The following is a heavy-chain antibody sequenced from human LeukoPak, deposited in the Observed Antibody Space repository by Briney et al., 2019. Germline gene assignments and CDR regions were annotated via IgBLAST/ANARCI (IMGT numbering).Heavy chain of an antibody. D-gene: IGHD3-10*01. J-gene: IGHJ4*02. V-gene: IGHV1-2*02. CDR3: ARDSGERGSGSYLIAY. CDR2: INPNSGGT. CDR1: GYTFTSYD. Sequence: GASMKVSCKAYGYTFTSYDINWVRQAPGQGLEWMGWINPNSGGTNYAQTFQGRVTMTRDTSISTAYMELSRLRSDDTAVYYCARDSGERGSGSYLIAYWGQGTLVTVFS.